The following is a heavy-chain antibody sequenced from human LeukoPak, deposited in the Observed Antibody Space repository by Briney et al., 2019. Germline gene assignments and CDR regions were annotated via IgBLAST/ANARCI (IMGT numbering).Heavy chain of an antibody. CDR3: ARDLKAADTTYGFDY. CDR2: IWYDGSNK. J-gene: IGHJ4*02. V-gene: IGHV3-33*08. Sequence: GGSLRLSCAASGFTFSSYGMHRVRQAPGKGLEWVAVIWYDGSNKYYADSVKGRFTISRDNSKNTLYLQMNSLRAEDTAVYYCARDLKAADTTYGFDYWGQGTLVTVSS. D-gene: IGHD3-16*01. CDR1: GFTFSSYG.